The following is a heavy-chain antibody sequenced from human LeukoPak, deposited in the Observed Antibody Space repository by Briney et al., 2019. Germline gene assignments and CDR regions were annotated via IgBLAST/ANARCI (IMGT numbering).Heavy chain of an antibody. Sequence: GESLKISCKGSGYSFTSYWIGWVRQMPGKGLEWMGIIYPGDSDTRYSPSFQGQVTISADKSISTAYLQWSSLKPPDTAMYYCARVVVVPAAIVDYWGQGTLVTVSS. CDR1: GYSFTSYW. CDR3: ARVVVVPAAIVDY. CDR2: IYPGDSDT. J-gene: IGHJ4*02. V-gene: IGHV5-51*01. D-gene: IGHD2-2*02.